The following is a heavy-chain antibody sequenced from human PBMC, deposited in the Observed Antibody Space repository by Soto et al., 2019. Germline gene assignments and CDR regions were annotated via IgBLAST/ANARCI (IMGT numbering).Heavy chain of an antibody. CDR2: IYYSGST. CDR3: ACDSVWMVTAIFCDGWVV. D-gene: IGHD2-21*02. CDR1: GGSISSGRYY. Sequence: QVQLQESGPGLVKPSQTLSLTCTVSGGSISSGRYYWSWIRQHPGKGLEWIGYIYYSGSTYYNPFLMSRVTISVDPSKNQFSLKLSSVTAADTAVYYCACDSVWMVTAIFCDGWVVWGQGTTGTGSS. J-gene: IGHJ6*02. V-gene: IGHV4-31*03.